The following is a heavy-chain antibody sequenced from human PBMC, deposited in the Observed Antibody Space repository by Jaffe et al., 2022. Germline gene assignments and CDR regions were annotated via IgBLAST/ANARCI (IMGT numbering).Heavy chain of an antibody. CDR3: ARGYCSGGSCYSQYYYYYYMDV. V-gene: IGHV1-18*01. CDR1: GYTFTSYG. CDR2: ISAYNGNT. D-gene: IGHD2-15*01. J-gene: IGHJ6*03. Sequence: QVQLVQSGAEVKKPGASVKVSCKASGYTFTSYGISWVRQAPGQGLEWMGWISAYNGNTNYAQKLQGRVTMTTDTSTSTAYMELRSLRSDDTAVYYCARGYCSGGSCYSQYYYYYYMDVWGKGTTVTVSS.